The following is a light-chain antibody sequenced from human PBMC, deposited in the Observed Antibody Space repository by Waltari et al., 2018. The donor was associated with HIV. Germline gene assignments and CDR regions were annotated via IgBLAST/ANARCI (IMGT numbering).Light chain of an antibody. V-gene: IGLV1-44*01. CDR1: SSTIGINS. CDR2: SNN. J-gene: IGLJ1*01. CDR3: AAWDDSLNGLV. Sequence: QSVLTQPPSASGTPGPRVTISCSGSSSTIGINSVNWYQQSPGTAPNLRIYSNNQRPSGVPDRFSGSKSGTSASLAISGLQSEDEADYYCAAWDDSLNGLVFGTGTKVTVL.